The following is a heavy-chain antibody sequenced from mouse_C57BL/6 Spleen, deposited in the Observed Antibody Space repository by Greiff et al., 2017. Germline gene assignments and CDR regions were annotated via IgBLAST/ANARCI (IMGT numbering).Heavy chain of an antibody. V-gene: IGHV2-6*01. CDR2: IWGVGST. CDR1: GFSLTSYG. Sequence: VQLVESGPGLVAPSQSLSITCTVSGFSLTSYGVDWVRQSPGKGLEWLGVIWGVGSTNYNSALKSRMSISKDNSKSQVFLKMNRLQTDDTAMYYCASGAYWGQGTLVTVSA. J-gene: IGHJ3*01. CDR3: ASGAY.